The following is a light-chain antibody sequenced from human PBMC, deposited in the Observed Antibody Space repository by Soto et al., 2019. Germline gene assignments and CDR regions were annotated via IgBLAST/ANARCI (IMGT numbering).Light chain of an antibody. CDR1: QSVSSD. J-gene: IGKJ1*01. CDR3: QQYNNWPGT. CDR2: GAS. V-gene: IGKV3-15*01. Sequence: LVITQSPANLSVSPGERATLCCRASQSVSSDLAWYQQKPGQAPRLLIYGASTRATGIPARFSGSGSGTEFTLTISSLQSEDCAVYSCQQYNNWPGTFGQGTKVDIK.